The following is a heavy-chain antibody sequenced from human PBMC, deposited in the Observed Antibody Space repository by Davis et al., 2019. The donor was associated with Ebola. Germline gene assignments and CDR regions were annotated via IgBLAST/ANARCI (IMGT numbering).Heavy chain of an antibody. V-gene: IGHV4-39*01. J-gene: IGHJ4*02. CDR2: IYYSGST. D-gene: IGHD3-22*01. Sequence: MPGGSLRLSCTVSGGSISSSSYYWGWIRQPPGKGLEWIGSIYYSGSTYYNPSLKSRVTISVDTSKNQFSLKLSSVTAADTAVYYCARRDSYYDSSGYYPFDNWGQGTLVTVSS. CDR3: ARRDSYYDSSGYYPFDN. CDR1: GGSISSSSYY.